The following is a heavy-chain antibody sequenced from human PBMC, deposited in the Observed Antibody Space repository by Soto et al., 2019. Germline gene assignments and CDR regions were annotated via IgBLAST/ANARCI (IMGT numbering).Heavy chain of an antibody. V-gene: IGHV3-21*01. J-gene: IGHJ4*02. D-gene: IGHD6-13*01. CDR1: GFTFSSYS. CDR2: ISSSSSYR. CDR3: ARLSAAGTLSYY. Sequence: EVQLVESGGGLVKPGGSLRLSCAASGFTFSSYSMNWVRQAPGKGLEWVSSISSSSSYRYYADSVKGRFTISRDNAKNSLYLQMNSLRAEDTAVYYCARLSAAGTLSYYWGQGTLVTVSS.